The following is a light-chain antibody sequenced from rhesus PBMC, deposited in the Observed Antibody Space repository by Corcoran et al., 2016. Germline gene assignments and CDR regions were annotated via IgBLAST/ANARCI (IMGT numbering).Light chain of an antibody. Sequence: QDALTQPPSVSGSPGQSVTISCTGTSSDIGAYNYVSWYQQHPGSAPKLLIFEVTKRPSGVSDRFSGSKSGNTASLTISGLQAEDEADYYCSVHAGINSFYIFAAGTRVTVL. CDR3: SVHAGINSFYI. V-gene: IGLV2-32*02. J-gene: IGLJ1*01. CDR2: EVT. CDR1: SSDIGAYNY.